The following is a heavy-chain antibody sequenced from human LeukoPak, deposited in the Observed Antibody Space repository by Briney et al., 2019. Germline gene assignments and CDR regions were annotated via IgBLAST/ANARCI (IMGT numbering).Heavy chain of an antibody. Sequence: GASVKVSCKASGYTFTGYYMHWVRQAPGQGLEWMGWINPNSGGTNYAQKFQGRVTMTRDTSISTAYMELSRLRSDDTAVYYCARDRVMTTVGFDAFDIWGQGTMVTVSS. CDR1: GYTFTGYY. J-gene: IGHJ3*02. V-gene: IGHV1-2*02. CDR3: ARDRVMTTVGFDAFDI. D-gene: IGHD4-23*01. CDR2: INPNSGGT.